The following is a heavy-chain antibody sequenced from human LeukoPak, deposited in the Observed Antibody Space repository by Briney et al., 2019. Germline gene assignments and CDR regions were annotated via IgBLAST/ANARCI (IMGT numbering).Heavy chain of an antibody. D-gene: IGHD6-13*01. CDR3: ARDQAAAGPGVYFDY. CDR2: ISYDGNNK. J-gene: IGHJ4*02. V-gene: IGHV3-30*04. Sequence: GGSLRLSCAASGFIFSSYAMHWVRRAPGKGLEWVAVISYDGNNKYYADSVKGRFTISRDNSKSTLYLQVNSLRAEDTAVYYCARDQAAAGPGVYFDYWGQGTLVTVSS. CDR1: GFIFSSYA.